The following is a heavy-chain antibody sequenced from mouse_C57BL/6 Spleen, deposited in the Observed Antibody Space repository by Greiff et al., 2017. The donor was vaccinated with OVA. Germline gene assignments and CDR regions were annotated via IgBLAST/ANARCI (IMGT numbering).Heavy chain of an antibody. CDR2: IYPGNSDT. CDR3: TRPDYYGSSLYYFDY. J-gene: IGHJ2*01. Sequence: VHVKQSGTVLARPGASVKMSCKTSGYTFTSYWMHWVKQRPGQGLEWIGAIYPGNSDTSYNQKFKGKAKLTAVTSASTAYMELSSLTNEDSAVYYCTRPDYYGSSLYYFDYWGQGTTLTVSS. V-gene: IGHV1-5*01. D-gene: IGHD1-1*01. CDR1: GYTFTSYW.